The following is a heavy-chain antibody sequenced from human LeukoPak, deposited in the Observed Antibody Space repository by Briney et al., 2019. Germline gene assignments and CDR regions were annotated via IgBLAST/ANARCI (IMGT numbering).Heavy chain of an antibody. D-gene: IGHD3-22*01. Sequence: GGSLRLSCAASGFTFSSYEMNWVRQAPGKGLEWVSYISSSGSTIYYADSVKGRFTISRDNAKNSLYLQMNSLRAEDTAVYYCARSSHLGTWLFDAFDIWGQGTMVTVSS. CDR3: ARSSHLGTWLFDAFDI. V-gene: IGHV3-48*03. CDR2: ISSSGSTI. CDR1: GFTFSSYE. J-gene: IGHJ3*02.